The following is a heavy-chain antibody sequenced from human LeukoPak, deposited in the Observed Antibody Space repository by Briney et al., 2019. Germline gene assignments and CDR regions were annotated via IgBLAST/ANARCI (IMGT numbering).Heavy chain of an antibody. J-gene: IGHJ6*04. CDR1: GGSISSGGYY. CDR3: ASQWGSGNYGMDV. D-gene: IGHD1-26*01. V-gene: IGHV4-31*03. CDR2: VYYSGST. Sequence: SQTLSLTCTVSGGSISSGGYYWSWIRQHPGKGLEWIGYVYYSGSTYYNPSLKSRVTISVDTSKNQFSLKLSSVTAADTAVYYCASQWGSGNYGMDVWGKGTTVTVSS.